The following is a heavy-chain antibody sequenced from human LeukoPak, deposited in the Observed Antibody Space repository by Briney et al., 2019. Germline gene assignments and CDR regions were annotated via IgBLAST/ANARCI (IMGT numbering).Heavy chain of an antibody. Sequence: GGSLRLSCAASGFTFSSYSMNWVRQAPGKGLEWVSSISSSSSYIYYADSVKGRYTISRDNAKNSLYLQMNSLRAEDTAVYYCARYLGIVVVPAGIDGMDVWGQGTTVTVSS. CDR1: GFTFSSYS. CDR3: ARYLGIVVVPAGIDGMDV. CDR2: ISSSSSYI. D-gene: IGHD2-2*03. J-gene: IGHJ6*02. V-gene: IGHV3-21*01.